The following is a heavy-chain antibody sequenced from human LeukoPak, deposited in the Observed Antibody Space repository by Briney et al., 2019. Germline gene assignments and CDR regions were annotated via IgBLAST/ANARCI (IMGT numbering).Heavy chain of an antibody. D-gene: IGHD4-11*01. CDR2: ISAYNGNT. J-gene: IGHJ4*02. V-gene: IGHV1-18*04. CDR3: ARAPTSDY. Sequence: GASVKVSCKASGYTFTGYYMHWVRQAPGQGLEWMGWISAYNGNTNYAQKLQGRVTMTTDTSTSTAYMELRSLRSDDTAVYYCARAPTSDYWGQGTLVTVSS. CDR1: GYTFTGYY.